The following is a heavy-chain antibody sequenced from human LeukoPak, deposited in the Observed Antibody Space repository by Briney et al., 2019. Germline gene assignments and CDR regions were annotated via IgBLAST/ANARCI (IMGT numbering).Heavy chain of an antibody. Sequence: ASVKVSCKASGGTFSSYAISWVRQAPGQGLEWMGRIIPIFGTANYAQKFQGRVTITTDESTSTAYMELSSLRSEDTAVYYCARDRSLLGYSSSSGFDYRGQGTLVTVSS. V-gene: IGHV1-69*05. J-gene: IGHJ4*02. CDR3: ARDRSLLGYSSSSGFDY. CDR2: IIPIFGTA. D-gene: IGHD6-6*01. CDR1: GGTFSSYA.